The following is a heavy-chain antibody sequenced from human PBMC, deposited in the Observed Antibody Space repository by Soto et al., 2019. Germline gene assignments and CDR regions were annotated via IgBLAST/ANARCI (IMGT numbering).Heavy chain of an antibody. Sequence: EAQLVESGGGLVQPGGSLRLSCAASGFNFRSFWMSWVRQAPGKGLEWVANIKQDGSETSYVDSVKGRFTIARDNAEDSLYLQMNSLRADDTAIYYCARGGIGMVRTFDHWGQGTLVTVSS. J-gene: IGHJ4*02. CDR1: GFNFRSFW. D-gene: IGHD3-10*01. CDR2: IKQDGSET. V-gene: IGHV3-7*01. CDR3: ARGGIGMVRTFDH.